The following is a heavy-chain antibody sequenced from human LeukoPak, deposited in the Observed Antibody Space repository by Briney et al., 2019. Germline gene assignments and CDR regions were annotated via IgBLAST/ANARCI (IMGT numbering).Heavy chain of an antibody. CDR2: IWYDGSNK. Sequence: GRSLRLSCAASGFTFSSYGMHWVRQAPGKGLEWVAVIWYDGSNKYYADSVKGRFTISRDNSKNTLYLQMNSLRAEDTAVYYCARGSSPTGYYGMDVWGQGTTVTVSS. V-gene: IGHV3-33*01. CDR3: ARGSSPTGYYGMDV. CDR1: GFTFSSYG. J-gene: IGHJ6*02. D-gene: IGHD1-14*01.